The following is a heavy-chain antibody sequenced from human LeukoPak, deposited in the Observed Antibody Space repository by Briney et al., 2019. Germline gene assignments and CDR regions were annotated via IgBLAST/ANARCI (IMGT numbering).Heavy chain of an antibody. CDR2: IKQDGSEK. D-gene: IGHD2-2*01. CDR3: ARVFALLPAAPRSGMDV. V-gene: IGHV3-7*01. Sequence: VQPGGSLRLSCAASGFTFSSYWMSWVRQAPGKGLEWVANIKQDGSEKYYVDSVKGRFTISRDNAKSSLYLQMNSLRAEDTAVYYCARVFALLPAAPRSGMDVWGQGTTVTVSS. CDR1: GFTFSSYW. J-gene: IGHJ6*02.